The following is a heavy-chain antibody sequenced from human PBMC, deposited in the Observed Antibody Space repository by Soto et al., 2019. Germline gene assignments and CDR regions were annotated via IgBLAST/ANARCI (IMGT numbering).Heavy chain of an antibody. CDR2: IYYSGST. CDR1: GGSISSSSYY. CDR3: ARAPEEIWFGERNYYGMDV. J-gene: IGHJ6*02. Sequence: SETLSLTCTVAGGSISSSSYYWGWIRQPPGKGLEWIGSIYYSGSTYYNPSLKSRVTISVDKSKNQFSLKLSSVTAADTAVYYCARAPEEIWFGERNYYGMDVWGQGTTVTVSS. V-gene: IGHV4-39*01. D-gene: IGHD3-10*01.